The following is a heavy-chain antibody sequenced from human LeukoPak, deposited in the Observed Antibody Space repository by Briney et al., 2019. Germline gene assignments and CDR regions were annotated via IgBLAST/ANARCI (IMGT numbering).Heavy chain of an antibody. D-gene: IGHD6-6*01. V-gene: IGHV3-9*03. Sequence: PGGSLRLSXAASGFTFDDYAMHWVRQAPGKGLEWVSGISWNSGSIGYADSVKGRFTISRDNAKNSLYLQMNSLRAEDMALYYCAKDVSSTRDAFDIWGRGTMVTVSS. CDR3: AKDVSSTRDAFDI. CDR2: ISWNSGSI. CDR1: GFTFDDYA. J-gene: IGHJ3*02.